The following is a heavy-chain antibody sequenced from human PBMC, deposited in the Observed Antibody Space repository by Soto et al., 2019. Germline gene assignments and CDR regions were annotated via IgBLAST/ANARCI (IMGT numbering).Heavy chain of an antibody. CDR2: VSHDGRNT. CDR3: AKGGRQWLVTSDFNY. V-gene: IGHV3-30*18. CDR1: GFTFSDYA. Sequence: VQLVESGGGVVQPGRSLRLSCAASGFTFSDYAMHWVRQAPGKGLEWVAVVSHDGRNTHYADSVKGRFTTSRDSSKNTVHLEMTSLRAEDAAVYYCAKGGRQWLVTSDFNYWGQGALVTVSS. J-gene: IGHJ4*02. D-gene: IGHD6-19*01.